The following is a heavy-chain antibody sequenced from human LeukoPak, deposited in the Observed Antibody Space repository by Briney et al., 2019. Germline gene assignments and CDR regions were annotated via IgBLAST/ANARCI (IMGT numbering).Heavy chain of an antibody. CDR2: INPNSGGT. D-gene: IGHD3-9*01. Sequence: ASVKVSCKASGYTFTGCYMHWVRQAPGQGLEWMGWINPNSGGTNYAQKFQGRDTMTRDTSISTAYMELSRLRSDDTAVYYCAREEATGRDAFDIWGQGTMVTVSS. CDR1: GYTFTGCY. V-gene: IGHV1-2*02. CDR3: AREEATGRDAFDI. J-gene: IGHJ3*02.